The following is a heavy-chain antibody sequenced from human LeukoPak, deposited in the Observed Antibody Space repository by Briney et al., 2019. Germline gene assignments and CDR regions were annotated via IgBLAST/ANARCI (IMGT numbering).Heavy chain of an antibody. D-gene: IGHD3-10*01. CDR1: GYPFSNYD. CDR3: ARLVRGVIMYYFDY. V-gene: IGHV1-8*01. Sequence: ASVTVSCKASGYPFSNYDINWVRQATGQGLEWMGWMNPNSGNTGYAQKFQGRVTMTRNTSTSTAYMELSSLRSEDTAVYYCARLVRGVIMYYFDYWGQGTLVTVSS. CDR2: MNPNSGNT. J-gene: IGHJ4*02.